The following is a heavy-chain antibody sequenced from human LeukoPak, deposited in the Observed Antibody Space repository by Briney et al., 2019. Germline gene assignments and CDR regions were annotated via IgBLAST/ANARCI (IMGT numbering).Heavy chain of an antibody. V-gene: IGHV4-39*07. CDR1: GGSISSSSYY. Sequence: SETLFLTCTVSGGSISSSSYYWGWIRQPPGKGLGWIGSIYYSGSTYYNPSLKSRVTISVDTSKNQFSLKLSSVTAADTAVYYCAREQGGGSYFDYFDYWGQGTLVTVSS. D-gene: IGHD1-26*01. J-gene: IGHJ4*02. CDR3: AREQGGGSYFDYFDY. CDR2: IYYSGST.